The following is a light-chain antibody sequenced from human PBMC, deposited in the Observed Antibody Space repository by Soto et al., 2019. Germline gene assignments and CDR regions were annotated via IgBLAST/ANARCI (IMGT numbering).Light chain of an antibody. J-gene: IGKJ1*01. V-gene: IGKV2-30*01. Sequence: DVVMTQSPLSLPVTLGQPASISCRSSQSLVYSDGNAYLNWFQQRSGQYPRRLIYTVSNRDSGGQDRFSGSGSVTDFTLKISRVEAEDVGVYYCMQGTYWPPTFGQGTKVEIK. CDR1: QSLVYSDGNAY. CDR2: TVS. CDR3: MQGTYWPPT.